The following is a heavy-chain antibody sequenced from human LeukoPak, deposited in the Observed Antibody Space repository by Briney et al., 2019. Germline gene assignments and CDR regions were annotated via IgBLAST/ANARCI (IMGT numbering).Heavy chain of an antibody. V-gene: IGHV1-18*04. D-gene: IGHD2-2*01. Sequence: GASVKVSCKASGYTFTSYGISWVRQAPGQGLEWMGWISAYNGNTNYAQKLQGRVTMTTDTSTSTAYMELRSLKSDVTAVYYCARDLGVGGYCSSTSCSWFDPWGQGTLVTVSS. CDR1: GYTFTSYG. CDR2: ISAYNGNT. J-gene: IGHJ5*02. CDR3: ARDLGVGGYCSSTSCSWFDP.